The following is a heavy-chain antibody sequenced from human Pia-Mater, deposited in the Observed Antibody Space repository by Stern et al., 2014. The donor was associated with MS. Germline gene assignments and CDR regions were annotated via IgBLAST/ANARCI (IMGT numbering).Heavy chain of an antibody. CDR1: GVSLSTSGAG. J-gene: IGHJ5*02. CDR3: AHLFSDASSSWFDP. V-gene: IGHV2-5*02. D-gene: IGHD6-6*01. Sequence: QIPLKESGPTLVKPTQTLTLTCTFSGVSLSTSGAGGTWIRQPPGQDLEGRAVLFCGDENRYRPSLKSRLTITRDTTNSEAVLTMTSMDPVDTATYYCAHLFSDASSSWFDPWGQGTLVTVSS. CDR2: LFCGDEN.